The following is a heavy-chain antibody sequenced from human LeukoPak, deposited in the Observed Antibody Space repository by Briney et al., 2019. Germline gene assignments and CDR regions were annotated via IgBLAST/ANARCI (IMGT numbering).Heavy chain of an antibody. Sequence: PGRSLRLSCAASGFTFSSYGIHWVRQAPGKGLEWVADIGYDGSKKYYADSVKGRFTISRDNSKNTLYLHMNSLRVEDTAVYYCARDRGGYCSGGTCYPGLLSYSMDVWGKGTTVTVSS. D-gene: IGHD2-15*01. V-gene: IGHV3-33*01. CDR2: IGYDGSKK. CDR3: ARDRGGYCSGGTCYPGLLSYSMDV. J-gene: IGHJ6*04. CDR1: GFTFSSYG.